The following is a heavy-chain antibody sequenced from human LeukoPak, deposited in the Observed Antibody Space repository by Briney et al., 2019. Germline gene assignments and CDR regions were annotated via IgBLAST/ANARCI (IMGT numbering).Heavy chain of an antibody. CDR3: AKEISSSSSWYGDDAFGI. Sequence: GGSLRLSCAVSKFSFSVYTMHWVRQAPGKGLEWVALISSYGSNKYYAESVKGRFTIPRDDSKNTVYLQMNSLRAEDTAVYYCAKEISSSSSWYGDDAFGIWGQGTMVIVSS. CDR1: KFSFSVYT. D-gene: IGHD6-13*01. J-gene: IGHJ3*02. V-gene: IGHV3-30-3*01. CDR2: ISSYGSNK.